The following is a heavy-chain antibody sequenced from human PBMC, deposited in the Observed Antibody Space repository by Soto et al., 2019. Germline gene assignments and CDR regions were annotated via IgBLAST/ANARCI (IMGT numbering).Heavy chain of an antibody. CDR1: GFTFSMYW. Sequence: GGSLRLSCAASGFTFSMYWMHWVRQVPGKGPEWVSRINDDGISTNYADSVKGRFTISRDNAKNTLYLQMNALRVEDTAVYYCTRGPRSTSTGTGAFWGQGTLVTVSS. J-gene: IGHJ4*02. D-gene: IGHD1-1*01. CDR3: TRGPRSTSTGTGAF. CDR2: INDDGIST. V-gene: IGHV3-74*01.